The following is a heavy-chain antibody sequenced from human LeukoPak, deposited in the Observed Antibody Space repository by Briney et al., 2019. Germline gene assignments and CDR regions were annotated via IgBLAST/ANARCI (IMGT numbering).Heavy chain of an antibody. CDR2: ISSSGSTI. Sequence: TGGSLRLSCAASAFTFSDYYMSWIRQAPGEGLEWVSYISSSGSTIYYADSGKGPLTISRDNAKNSLYLQMNSLRAEDTAVYYCARGGDLQDYWGQGTLVTVSS. V-gene: IGHV3-11*04. CDR3: ARGGDLQDY. J-gene: IGHJ4*02. CDR1: AFTFSDYY. D-gene: IGHD3-10*01.